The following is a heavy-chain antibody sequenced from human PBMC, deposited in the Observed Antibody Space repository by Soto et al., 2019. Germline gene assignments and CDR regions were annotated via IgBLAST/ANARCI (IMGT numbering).Heavy chain of an antibody. Sequence: GASVKVSFKASGGSLSNYGISWVRQAPGQGLEWMGGIIPVFDTANYAQKFQGRVTITADESTSIVYMDVTSLRSEDTAVYYCARGDATKIVVTTYYAMDVRAQRTTVTVSS. CDR3: ARGDATKIVVTTYYAMDV. CDR2: IIPVFDTA. J-gene: IGHJ6*02. D-gene: IGHD3-9*01. V-gene: IGHV1-69*13. CDR1: GGSLSNYG.